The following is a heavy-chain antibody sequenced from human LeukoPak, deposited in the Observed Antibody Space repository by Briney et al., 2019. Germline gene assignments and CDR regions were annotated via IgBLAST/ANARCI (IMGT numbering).Heavy chain of an antibody. CDR2: INPNSGGT. CDR3: ARASYCSDGSCYSDY. V-gene: IGHV1-2*02. CDR1: GYTFIGYY. D-gene: IGHD2-15*01. Sequence: ASVKVSCKASGYTFIGYYIHWVRQAPGQGLEWMGWINPNSGGTYYTQNFQGRVTMTRDTSISTAYMELSRLKSDDTAVYYCARASYCSDGSCYSDYWGQGTLVTVSS. J-gene: IGHJ4*02.